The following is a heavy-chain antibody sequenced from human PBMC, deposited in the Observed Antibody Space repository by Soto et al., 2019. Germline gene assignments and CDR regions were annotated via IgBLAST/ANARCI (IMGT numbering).Heavy chain of an antibody. CDR3: ARGSVVVVVAATVGPYYYGMDV. Sequence: ASVKVSCKASGYTFTSYYMHWVRQAPGQGLEWMGIINPSGGSTSYAQKCQGRVTMTRDTSTSTVDMELSSLRSEDTAVYYCARGSVVVVVAATVGPYYYGMDVWGQGTTVTVSS. V-gene: IGHV1-46*01. D-gene: IGHD2-15*01. CDR2: INPSGGST. CDR1: GYTFTSYY. J-gene: IGHJ6*02.